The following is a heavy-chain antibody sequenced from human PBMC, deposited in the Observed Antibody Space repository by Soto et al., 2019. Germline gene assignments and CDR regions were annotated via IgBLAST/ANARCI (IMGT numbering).Heavy chain of an antibody. V-gene: IGHV1-69*02. D-gene: IGHD5-12*01. Sequence: QVQLVQSGAEVKKPGSSVKVSCKASGGTFSSYTISWVRQAPGQGLEWMGRIIPILGIANYAQKFQGRVTITADKSTSTAYMELSSQRSEDTAVYYCASNIVATIGRDAFDIWGQGTMVTVSS. CDR3: ASNIVATIGRDAFDI. CDR2: IIPILGIA. CDR1: GGTFSSYT. J-gene: IGHJ3*02.